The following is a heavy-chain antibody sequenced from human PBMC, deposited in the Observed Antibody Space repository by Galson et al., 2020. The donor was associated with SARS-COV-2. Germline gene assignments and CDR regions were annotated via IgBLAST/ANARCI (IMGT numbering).Heavy chain of an antibody. CDR2: ITHSGST. V-gene: IGHV4-34*01. J-gene: IGHJ4*02. Sequence: SQTLSLTCAVYGGSFSGYYWRWIRQPPGKGLEWIGEITHSGSTNYNPSLKSRVTISVDTSKNQFSLKLSSVTAADTAVYYCARLKYYDYVWGSYRYSHFDYWGQGTLVTVSS. D-gene: IGHD3-16*02. CDR1: GGSFSGYY. CDR3: ARLKYYDYVWGSYRYSHFDY.